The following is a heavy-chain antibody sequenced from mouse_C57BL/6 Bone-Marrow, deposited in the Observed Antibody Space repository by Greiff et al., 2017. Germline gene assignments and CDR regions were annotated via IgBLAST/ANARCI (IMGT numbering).Heavy chain of an antibody. Sequence: QVQLQQPGAELVKPGASVKLSCKASGYTFTSYWMHWVKPRPGQGLEWIGMIHPNSGSTNYNEKFKSKATLPVDKSSSTAYMQLSSLTSEDSAVYYCARDGRVRRAWCAYWGQGALVTVSA. CDR2: IHPNSGST. V-gene: IGHV1-64*01. J-gene: IGHJ3*01. CDR3: ARDGRVRRAWCAY. CDR1: GYTFTSYW. D-gene: IGHD2-14*01.